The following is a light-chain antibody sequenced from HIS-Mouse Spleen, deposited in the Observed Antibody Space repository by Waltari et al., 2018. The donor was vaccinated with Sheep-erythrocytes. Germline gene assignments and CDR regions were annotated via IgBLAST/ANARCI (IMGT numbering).Light chain of an antibody. Sequence: RVTITCRASQSISSYLNWYQQKPGKAPKLLIYAASSLQSGVPSRFSGSGSGTDFTLTISSLQPEDFATYYCQQSYSTPQFTFGHGTKVDIK. CDR3: QQSYSTPQFT. J-gene: IGKJ3*01. CDR2: AAS. V-gene: IGKV1-39*01. CDR1: QSISSY.